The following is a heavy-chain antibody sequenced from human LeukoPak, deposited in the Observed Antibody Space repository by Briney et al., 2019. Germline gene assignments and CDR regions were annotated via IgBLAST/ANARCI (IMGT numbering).Heavy chain of an antibody. D-gene: IGHD2-2*01. CDR2: IYYSGST. CDR1: GGSISSGGYY. CDR3: ARDLGDCSSNSCRYFDY. J-gene: IGHJ4*02. V-gene: IGHV4-31*03. Sequence: SETLSLTCTVSGGSISSGGYYWSWIRQHPGKGLEWIGYIYYSGSTYYNPSLKSRVTISVDTSKSQFSLKLTSVTAADTAVYYCARDLGDCSSNSCRYFDYWGQGTLVTVSS.